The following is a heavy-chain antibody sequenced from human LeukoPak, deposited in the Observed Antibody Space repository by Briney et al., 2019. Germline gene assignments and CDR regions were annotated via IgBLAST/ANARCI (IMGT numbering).Heavy chain of an antibody. CDR3: ARDYGGWSEMDY. V-gene: IGHV4-59*01. J-gene: IGHJ4*02. CDR2: IYYTGST. Sequence: SETLSLTCTVSGGPFSTYYWSWIRQPPGKGLEWIGYIYYTGSTNYNPSLKSRVTISIDTSKNQFSLKLNSVTAADTAVYYCARDYGGWSEMDYWGQGALVTVSS. CDR1: GGPFSTYY. D-gene: IGHD6-19*01.